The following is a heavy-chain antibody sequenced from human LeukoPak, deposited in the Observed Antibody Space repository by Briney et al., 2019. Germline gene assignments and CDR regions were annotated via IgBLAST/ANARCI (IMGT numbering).Heavy chain of an antibody. V-gene: IGHV3-21*01. J-gene: IGHJ3*02. CDR1: GFTFSSYS. Sequence: GSLRLSCAASGFTFSSYSMNWVRQAPGKGLEWVSSISSSSSYIYYADSMKGRFTISRDNAKNSLYLQMNSLRAEDTAVYYCARVGYCSSTSCYASGAFDIWGQGTMVTVSS. CDR2: ISSSSSYI. D-gene: IGHD2-2*01. CDR3: ARVGYCSSTSCYASGAFDI.